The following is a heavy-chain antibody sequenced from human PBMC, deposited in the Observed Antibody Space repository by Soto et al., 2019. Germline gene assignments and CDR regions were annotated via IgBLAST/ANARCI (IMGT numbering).Heavy chain of an antibody. CDR2: ISNSGST. CDR3: ARELGYCSGGSCYDAFDI. J-gene: IGHJ3*02. Sequence: SETLSLTCTVSGASITTFHWSWIRQPPGKGLEWLGYISNSGSTNYNPSLKSRVYISVDTSRNQFSLKLSSVTAADTAVYYCARELGYCSGGSCYDAFDIWGQGTMVTVSS. CDR1: GASITTFH. V-gene: IGHV4-59*01. D-gene: IGHD2-15*01.